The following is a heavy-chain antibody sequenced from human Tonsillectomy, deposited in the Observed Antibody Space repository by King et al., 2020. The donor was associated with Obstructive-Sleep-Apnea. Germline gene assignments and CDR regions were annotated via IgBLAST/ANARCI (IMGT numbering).Heavy chain of an antibody. D-gene: IGHD2-21*02. CDR3: ASDPPPYCGGDCDRVDY. Sequence: QLQESGPGLVKPSQTLSLTCTIPGGYISSGDYYWSWIRQPPGKGLEWNGYIYYSGSTYYNPSLKRRVTISVDTYKNQFSLKLSSVTAADAAVYYCASDPPPYCGGDCDRVDYWGQGTLVTVSS. J-gene: IGHJ4*02. V-gene: IGHV4-30-4*01. CDR2: IYYSGST. CDR1: GGYISSGDYY.